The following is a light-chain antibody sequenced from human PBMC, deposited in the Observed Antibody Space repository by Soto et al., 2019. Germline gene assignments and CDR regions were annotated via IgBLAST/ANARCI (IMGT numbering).Light chain of an antibody. V-gene: IGKV1-39*01. Sequence: DIQMTQSPSSLSASVGDRVTITCRATQSISTYLNWYQQVPGKATNLLIYGASSLQSGVPSRFSGSGSGTDFTLTISSLQPEDFAVYYCQESYSSPPQYAFGQGTKVEIK. CDR3: QESYSSPPQYA. CDR1: QSISTY. J-gene: IGKJ2*01. CDR2: GAS.